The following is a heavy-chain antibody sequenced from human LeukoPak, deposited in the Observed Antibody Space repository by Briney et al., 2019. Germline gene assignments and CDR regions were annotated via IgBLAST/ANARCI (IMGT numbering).Heavy chain of an antibody. Sequence: SETLFLTCTVSGGSISSGDYYWSWIRQPPGKGLEWIGYIYYSGSTYYNPSLKSRVTISVDTSKNQFSLKLSSVTAADTAVYYCAREGRDYSNHLFDYWGQGTLVTVSS. V-gene: IGHV4-30-4*08. CDR1: GGSISSGDYY. CDR2: IYYSGST. CDR3: AREGRDYSNHLFDY. D-gene: IGHD4-11*01. J-gene: IGHJ4*02.